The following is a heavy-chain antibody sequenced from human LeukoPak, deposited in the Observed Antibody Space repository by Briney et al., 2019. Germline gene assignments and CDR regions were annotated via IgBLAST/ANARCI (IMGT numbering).Heavy chain of an antibody. CDR1: GFTFSTYG. CDR2: IWYDGSEK. J-gene: IGHJ4*02. V-gene: IGHV3-33*06. D-gene: IGHD5-12*01. Sequence: GRSLRLSCAASGFTFSTYGMHWVRQAPGKGLEWVAVIWYDGSEKYYADSVKGRFTISRDNSKNTLYLQMNSLRAEDTAVYYCAKATSGYDLFDYWGQGTLVTVSS. CDR3: AKATSGYDLFDY.